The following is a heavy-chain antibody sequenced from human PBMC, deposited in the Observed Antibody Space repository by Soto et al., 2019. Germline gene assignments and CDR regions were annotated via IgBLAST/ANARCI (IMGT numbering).Heavy chain of an antibody. Sequence: GSLRLSCAASGFTFSVSYMTWVRQAPGKGLEWVATIKEDGSEKYYVDSVRGRFTISRDNAKESLYLQMSSLRAEDTALYYCGSLGSGDYGGYVGSDYWGQGTLVTVSS. CDR2: IKEDGSEK. CDR1: GFTFSVSY. CDR3: GSLGSGDYGGYVGSDY. J-gene: IGHJ4*02. D-gene: IGHD5-12*01. V-gene: IGHV3-7*05.